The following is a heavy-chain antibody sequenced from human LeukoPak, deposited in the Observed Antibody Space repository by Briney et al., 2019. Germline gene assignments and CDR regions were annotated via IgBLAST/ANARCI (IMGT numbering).Heavy chain of an antibody. CDR3: ATLRNYYDSSGYYLLDY. CDR1: GFRFTSYD. Sequence: ASVKVSCKASGFRFTSYDINWVRQASGQGFEWMGWMNPNNGNTGYAQKFQGRVTMTEDTSTDTAYMELSSLRSEDTAVYYCATLRNYYDSSGYYLLDYWGQGTLVTVSS. J-gene: IGHJ4*02. V-gene: IGHV1-8*01. D-gene: IGHD3-22*01. CDR2: MNPNNGNT.